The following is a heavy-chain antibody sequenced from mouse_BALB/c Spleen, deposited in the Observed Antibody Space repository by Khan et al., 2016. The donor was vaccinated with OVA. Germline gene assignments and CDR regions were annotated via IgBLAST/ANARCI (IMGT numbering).Heavy chain of an antibody. V-gene: IGHV2-9*02. J-gene: IGHJ1*01. CDR3: ARDLGSSHWYFDV. CDR1: GFSLTSYG. Sequence: VQLQESGPGLVAPSQSLSITCTVSGFSLTSYGVHWVRQPPGKGLEWLGVIWTGGSTNYNSALRSRLTINKDNSKSQVVLKMNNLQTDDTAMYCCARDLGSSHWYFDVGGAGTTVTVSS. CDR2: IWTGGST. D-gene: IGHD1-1*01.